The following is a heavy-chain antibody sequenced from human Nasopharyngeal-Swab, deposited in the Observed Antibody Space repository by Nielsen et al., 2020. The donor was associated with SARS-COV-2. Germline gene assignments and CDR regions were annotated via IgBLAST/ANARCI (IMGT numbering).Heavy chain of an antibody. D-gene: IGHD6-13*01. Sequence: GGSLRLSCAASGFTFSSYGMHWVRQAPGKGLEWVAVISYDGSNKYYADSVKGRFTISRDNSKNTLYLQMNSLRAEDTAVYYCASQRPLKYSSSWYYFDYWGQGTLVTVSS. J-gene: IGHJ4*02. CDR3: ASQRPLKYSSSWYYFDY. V-gene: IGHV3-30*03. CDR1: GFTFSSYG. CDR2: ISYDGSNK.